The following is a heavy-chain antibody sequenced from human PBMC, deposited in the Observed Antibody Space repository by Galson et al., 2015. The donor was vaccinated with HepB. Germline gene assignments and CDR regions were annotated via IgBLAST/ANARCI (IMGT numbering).Heavy chain of an antibody. CDR3: ASGLVGWERGSYGMDV. V-gene: IGHV1-69*13. CDR2: FIPVFGTS. Sequence: SGKFSCKACGATFSSDAISWGRQPAGQGLGWMGGFIPVFGTSNYAQKFQGRVTITADESTSTASMELSSLRSEDAAVYFCASGLVGWERGSYGMDVWGQGTTVTVSS. J-gene: IGHJ6*02. D-gene: IGHD1-26*01. CDR1: GATFSSDA.